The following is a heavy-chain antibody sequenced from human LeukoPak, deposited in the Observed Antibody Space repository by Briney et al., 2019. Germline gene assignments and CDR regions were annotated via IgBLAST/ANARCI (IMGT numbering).Heavy chain of an antibody. D-gene: IGHD4-17*01. Sequence: GGSLRLSCEASRFTFNTHWMNWVRQAPGKGLEWVANIRPDGSEEFYVDSVKGRFTISRDNAKNTLYLQMNSLRAEDTAVYFCVNHDYGDCYVGGGQGTLVTVSS. CDR1: RFTFNTHW. CDR3: VNHDYGDCYVG. J-gene: IGHJ4*02. CDR2: IRPDGSEE. V-gene: IGHV3-7*01.